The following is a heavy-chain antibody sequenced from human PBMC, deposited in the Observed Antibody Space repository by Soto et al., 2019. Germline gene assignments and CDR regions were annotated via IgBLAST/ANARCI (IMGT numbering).Heavy chain of an antibody. CDR1: GFTFRNYG. J-gene: IGHJ4*02. V-gene: IGHV3-30*18. CDR3: AKEMYYYDSSGYYPFDF. CDR2: ISFDGSNK. Sequence: QVQLVESGGGVVQPGRSLRLSCAASGFTFRNYGMHWVRQAPGKGLEWVAVISFDGSNKYYADSVKGRFTISRDNSNDTLYLQMNSLRAEDTAVYYCAKEMYYYDSSGYYPFDFWGQGTLVTVSS. D-gene: IGHD3-22*01.